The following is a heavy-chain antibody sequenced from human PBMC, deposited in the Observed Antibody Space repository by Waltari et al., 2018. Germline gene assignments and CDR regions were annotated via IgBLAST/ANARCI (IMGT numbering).Heavy chain of an antibody. V-gene: IGHV4-31*03. CDR3: ARGGYDNWFDP. Sequence: QVQLQESGPGLVKPSQTLSLSCTVPGGSISSGGYYWSWIRQHPGKGLEWIGYIYYSGSTYYNPSLKSRVTVSVDTSKNQFSLKLSSVTAADTAVYYCARGGYDNWFDPWGQGTLVTVSS. CDR2: IYYSGST. J-gene: IGHJ5*02. CDR1: GGSISSGGYY. D-gene: IGHD3-22*01.